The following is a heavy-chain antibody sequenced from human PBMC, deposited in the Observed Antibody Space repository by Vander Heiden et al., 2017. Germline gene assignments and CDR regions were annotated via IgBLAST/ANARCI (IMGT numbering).Heavy chain of an antibody. Sequence: VKVPCKASGGTFSSYAISWVRQAPGQGLEWMGGIIPIFGTANYAQKFQGRVTITADESTSTAYMELSSLRSEDTAVYYCARFPTPDSSGWYAFDIWGQGTMVTVSS. CDR3: ARFPTPDSSGWYAFDI. CDR1: GGTFSSYA. CDR2: IIPIFGTA. D-gene: IGHD6-19*01. J-gene: IGHJ3*02. V-gene: IGHV1-69*13.